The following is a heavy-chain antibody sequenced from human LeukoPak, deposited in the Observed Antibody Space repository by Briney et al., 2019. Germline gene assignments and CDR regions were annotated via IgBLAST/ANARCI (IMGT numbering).Heavy chain of an antibody. CDR3: AKVQPHYYDSSGPFDY. CDR2: ISAGADVI. J-gene: IGHJ4*02. CDR1: GFSFRDYP. Sequence: SGGSLRLSCEAAGFSFRDYPMGWVRRASGKRLEWVSGISAGADVIFYADPVKGRFTISRDNSKNTLYLQMNSLRAEDTAVYYCAKVQPHYYDSSGPFDYWGQGTLVTVSS. V-gene: IGHV3-23*01. D-gene: IGHD3-22*01.